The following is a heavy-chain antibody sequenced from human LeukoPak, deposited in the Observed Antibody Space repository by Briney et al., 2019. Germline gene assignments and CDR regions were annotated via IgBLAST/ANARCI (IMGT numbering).Heavy chain of an antibody. V-gene: IGHV3-23*01. CDR2: ITGRGENI. Sequence: GGTLRLSCTASGFTFSSYGMNWVRQAPGKGLEWVSGITGRGENIYYAGSVKGRFTISRDNSKNTLYLQMNSLRAEDTAVNYCAKDRRLAAFDYGGQGTLVTVSS. D-gene: IGHD6-25*01. J-gene: IGHJ4*02. CDR3: AKDRRLAAFDY. CDR1: GFTFSSYG.